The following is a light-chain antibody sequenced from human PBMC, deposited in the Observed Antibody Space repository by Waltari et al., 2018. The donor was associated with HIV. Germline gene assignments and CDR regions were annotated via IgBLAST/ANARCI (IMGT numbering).Light chain of an antibody. CDR3: CSYTKLTTHYVL. V-gene: IGLV2-14*03. CDR2: GVS. J-gene: IGLJ2*01. CDR1: TTDIGGYNY. Sequence: QSALTQPASVSGSPGQSITISCNGTTTDIGGYNYVSWYQRHPDKAPKLIIFGVSNRPSGMSSRFSGSKSGNTASLTLSGLQAEDDADYYCCSYTKLTTHYVLFGGGTKLTVL.